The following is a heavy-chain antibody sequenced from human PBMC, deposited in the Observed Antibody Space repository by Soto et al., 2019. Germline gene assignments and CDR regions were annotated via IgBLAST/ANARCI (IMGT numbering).Heavy chain of an antibody. V-gene: IGHV4-30-4*01. D-gene: IGHD3-16*01. CDR2: ISYSGST. CDR3: AERSSYYGMDV. J-gene: IGHJ6*02. Sequence: PSETLSLTCTVSGGSISNGDYYWSWIRQPPGKGLESIRYISYSGSTYYNPSLKSRVTISLDTSKNQFSLKLTSVTAADTAVYYCAERSSYYGMDVWGQGTTVTVSS. CDR1: GGSISNGDYY.